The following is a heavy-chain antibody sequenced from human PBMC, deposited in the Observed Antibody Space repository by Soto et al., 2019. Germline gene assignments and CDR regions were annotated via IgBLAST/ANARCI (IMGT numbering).Heavy chain of an antibody. J-gene: IGHJ4*02. CDR2: IYPGDSDT. CDR3: ARVSLPGHLLGNFDY. V-gene: IGHV5-51*01. CDR1: GYSFTSYG. D-gene: IGHD3-16*01. Sequence: RXESLKVSWKCSGYSFTSYGIGLVLQMPGKGLEWMGIIYPGDSDTRYSPSFQGQVTISADKSISTAYLQWSSLKASDTAVYYCARVSLPGHLLGNFDYCGQGTLVTVSS.